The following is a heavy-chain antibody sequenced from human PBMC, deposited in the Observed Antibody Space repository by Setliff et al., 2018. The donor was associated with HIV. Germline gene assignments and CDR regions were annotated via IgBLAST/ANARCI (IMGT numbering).Heavy chain of an antibody. CDR3: ARDPLPDFRGWCY. V-gene: IGHV3-66*01. CDR1: GFGVTDTY. CDR2: IYKAGKT. Sequence: LRLSCEASGFGVTDTYMAWVRQAPGKGLEWVTLIYKAGKTYYADFVKGRFTISRDNAKNSLYLQMNSLRAEDTAVYYCARDPLPDFRGWCYWGQGTLVTVSS. J-gene: IGHJ4*02. D-gene: IGHD3-10*01.